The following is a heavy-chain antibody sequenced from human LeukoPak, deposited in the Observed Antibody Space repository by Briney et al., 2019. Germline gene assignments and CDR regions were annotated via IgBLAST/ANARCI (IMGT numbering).Heavy chain of an antibody. J-gene: IGHJ6*02. CDR2: ISSSSSTI. V-gene: IGHV3-48*01. CDR1: GFTFSSYS. Sequence: GGSLRLSCAASGFTFSSYSMNWVRQAPGKGLEWVSYISSSSSTIYYADSVKGRFTISRDNAKNSLYLQMNSLRAEDTAVYYCARDRVVRGVMYYYYGMDVWGQGTTVTVSS. CDR3: ARDRVVRGVMYYYYGMDV. D-gene: IGHD3-10*01.